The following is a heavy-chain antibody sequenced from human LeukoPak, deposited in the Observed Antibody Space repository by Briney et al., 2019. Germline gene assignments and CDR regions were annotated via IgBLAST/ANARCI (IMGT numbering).Heavy chain of an antibody. V-gene: IGHV3-30*02. Sequence: PGGSLRLSCAASGFTFSSYGMHWVRQAPGKGLEWVAFIRYDGSNKYYADSVKGRFTISRDNSKNTLYLQMNSLRAEDTAVYYCAGLWFGEGSFDWFDPWGQGTLVTVSS. CDR2: IRYDGSNK. CDR3: AGLWFGEGSFDWFDP. J-gene: IGHJ5*02. CDR1: GFTFSSYG. D-gene: IGHD3-10*01.